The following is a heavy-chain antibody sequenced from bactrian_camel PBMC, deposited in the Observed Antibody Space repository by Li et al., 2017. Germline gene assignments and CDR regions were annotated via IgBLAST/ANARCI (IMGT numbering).Heavy chain of an antibody. J-gene: IGHJ4*01. D-gene: IGHD1*01. CDR2: IRTDLVST. Sequence: QLVESGGGSVQAGGSLRLSCAASAYTGGPFYMAYFRQVPGKQREGVAAIRTDLVSTYYADSVEGRFTISRDNDKMIVYLQMNSVKPEDTAVYYCAARLLGSKYGPWNRSGSCQGQSEHNYWGQGTQVTVS. V-gene: IGHV3S28*01. CDR3: AARLLGSKYGPWNRSGSCQGQSEHNY. CDR1: AYTGGPFY.